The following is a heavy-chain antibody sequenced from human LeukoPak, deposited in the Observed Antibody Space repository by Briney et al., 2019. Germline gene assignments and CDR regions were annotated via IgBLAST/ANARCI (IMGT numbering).Heavy chain of an antibody. J-gene: IGHJ4*02. CDR3: ARGGRVGASDY. CDR1: GFTFSSFW. V-gene: IGHV3-7*01. D-gene: IGHD1-26*01. Sequence: GGSLGLSCAASGFTFSSFWMTWVRQAPGKGLEWVANIKSDGSEKFYVDSVKGRFTISRDNAKNSLYLQMNSLRVEDTAVYYCARGGRVGASDYWGQGTLVTVSS. CDR2: IKSDGSEK.